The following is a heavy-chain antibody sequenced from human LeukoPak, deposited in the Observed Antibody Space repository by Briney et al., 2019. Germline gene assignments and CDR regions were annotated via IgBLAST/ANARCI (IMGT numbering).Heavy chain of an antibody. Sequence: GGSLRLSCAASGFNVSNYYMSWVRQAPGKGLEWVSVIYSGGPTYYSDSVKGRFTISRDNSNSTVYLQMNTLSVHDTAVYFCARASWGYDFDSWGQGALVTVSS. V-gene: IGHV3-53*01. J-gene: IGHJ4*02. CDR2: IYSGGPT. CDR1: GFNVSNYY. D-gene: IGHD7-27*01. CDR3: ARASWGYDFDS.